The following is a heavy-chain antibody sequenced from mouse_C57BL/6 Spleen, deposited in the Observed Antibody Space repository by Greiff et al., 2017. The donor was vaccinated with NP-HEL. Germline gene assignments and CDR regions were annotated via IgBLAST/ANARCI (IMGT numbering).Heavy chain of an antibody. CDR1: GFTFSSYA. V-gene: IGHV5-9-1*02. J-gene: IGHJ2*01. Sequence: EVKLVESGEGLVKPGGSLKLSCAASGFTFSSYAMSWVRQTPEKRLEWVAYISSGGDYIYYADTVKGRFTISRDNARNTLYLQMSSLKSEDTAMYYCTREGDVLYYFDYWGQGTTLTVSS. CDR2: ISSGGDYI. CDR3: TREGDVLYYFDY.